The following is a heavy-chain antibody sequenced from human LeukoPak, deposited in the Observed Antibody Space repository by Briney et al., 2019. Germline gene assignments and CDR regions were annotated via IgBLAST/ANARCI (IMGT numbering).Heavy chain of an antibody. CDR1: GGSISSGSYY. V-gene: IGHV4-61*09. Sequence: PSETLSLTCTVSGGSISSGSYYWSWIRQPAGKGLEWIGHIYTTGSTNYNPSLKSRVTISLDTSKNQFSLKLSSVTAADTAVYYCARGAYFYGSGINWFDPWGQGTLITVSS. J-gene: IGHJ5*02. CDR2: IYTTGST. D-gene: IGHD3-10*01. CDR3: ARGAYFYGSGINWFDP.